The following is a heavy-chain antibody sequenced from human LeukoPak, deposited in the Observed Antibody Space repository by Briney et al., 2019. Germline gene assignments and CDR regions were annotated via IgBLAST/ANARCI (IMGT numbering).Heavy chain of an antibody. V-gene: IGHV3-21*01. CDR3: ARESTGYYTPNDY. CDR2: ISSSSSYI. Sequence: GSLRLSCAASGFTFSSYSMNWVRQAPGKGLEWVSSISSSSSYIYYADSVKGRFTISRDNAKNSLYPQMNSLRAEDTAVYYCARESTGYYTPNDYWGQGTLVTVSS. D-gene: IGHD3/OR15-3a*01. CDR1: GFTFSSYS. J-gene: IGHJ4*02.